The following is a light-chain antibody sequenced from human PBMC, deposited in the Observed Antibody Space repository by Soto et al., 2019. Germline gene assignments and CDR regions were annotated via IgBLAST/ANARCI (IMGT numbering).Light chain of an antibody. CDR3: QQYGRSPWT. CDR2: GAS. Sequence: EIVLTQSPGTLSLSPGEIATLSFSASQSVSSSYLAWYQQKPGQPPRLLIYGASSRATGIPDRFSGSGSGTDFTLTISRLEPEDFAVYYCQQYGRSPWTFGQGTKVE. V-gene: IGKV3-20*01. J-gene: IGKJ1*01. CDR1: QSVSSSY.